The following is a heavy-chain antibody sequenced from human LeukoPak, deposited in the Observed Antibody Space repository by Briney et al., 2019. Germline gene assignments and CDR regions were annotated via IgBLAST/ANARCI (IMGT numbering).Heavy chain of an antibody. CDR3: ARMTYDPHGVDV. J-gene: IGHJ6*04. CDR2: IDNTGST. D-gene: IGHD5-12*01. Sequence: SETLSLTCTVSGASICSYYWSWIRQPPGKGLEWIGYIDNTGSTNYNPSLKSRVTISVDKSKNHFSLKLSSVTAADTAVYYCARMTYDPHGVDVWGKGTTVTVSS. V-gene: IGHV4-59*01. CDR1: GASICSYY.